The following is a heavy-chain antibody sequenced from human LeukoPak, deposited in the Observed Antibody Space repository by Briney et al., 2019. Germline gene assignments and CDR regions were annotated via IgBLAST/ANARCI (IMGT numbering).Heavy chain of an antibody. CDR1: GFTFDDYA. J-gene: IGHJ4*02. CDR2: ISGNRGSI. Sequence: PGGSLRLSCAASGFTFDDYAMHWVRQAPGKGLEWVSGISGNRGSIGYADSVKGRFTISRDNAKNSLYLQVNSLRAEDTAVYYCAGASSSWYYFDYWGQGTLVTVSS. D-gene: IGHD6-13*01. CDR3: AGASSSWYYFDY. V-gene: IGHV3-9*01.